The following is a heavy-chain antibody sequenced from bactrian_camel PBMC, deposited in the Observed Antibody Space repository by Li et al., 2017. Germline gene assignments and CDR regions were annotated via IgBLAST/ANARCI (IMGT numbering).Heavy chain of an antibody. Sequence: QLVESGGGSVQAGGSLRLSCGASGYTYSSYYMAWFRQVPGKEREGVAGIYSRTGGTYYADSVKGRFTISKDNAKNTLSLQMNSLKPEDTAMYYCAARHDSWTCLTFRDDFRYWGQGTQVTVS. D-gene: IGHD6*01. J-gene: IGHJ6*01. CDR3: AARHDSWTCLTFRDDFRY. CDR1: GYTYSSYY. V-gene: IGHV3S28*01. CDR2: IYSRTGGT.